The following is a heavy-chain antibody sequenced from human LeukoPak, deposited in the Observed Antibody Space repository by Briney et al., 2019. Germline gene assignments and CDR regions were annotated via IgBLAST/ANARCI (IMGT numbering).Heavy chain of an antibody. CDR3: ARETRASSNSGSLFGTRSRDYYYYMDV. CDR1: GYTFSNYC. Sequence: PGGSLRLSCVASGYTFSNYCMSWVRQAPGKGLEWVANIKQDGTEIYYVDSVKGRFTLSRDNAKNSLSLQVNSLRVEDTAVHYCARETRASSNSGSLFGTRSRDYYYYMDVWGKGTTVTVSS. J-gene: IGHJ6*03. V-gene: IGHV3-7*01. D-gene: IGHD3-10*01. CDR2: IKQDGTEI.